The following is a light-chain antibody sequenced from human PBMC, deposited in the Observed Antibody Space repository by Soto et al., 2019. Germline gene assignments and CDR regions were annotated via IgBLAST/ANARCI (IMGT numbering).Light chain of an antibody. Sequence: EIVMTQSPATLSASPGERATLSCRASQSVSGNLAWYQHKPGQAPRLLIYGASTRATGIPARFSGSGSGTEFTLTISSMQSEDFAVYYCQQFNNWPELTFGGGTKVEIK. V-gene: IGKV3-15*01. J-gene: IGKJ4*01. CDR3: QQFNNWPELT. CDR2: GAS. CDR1: QSVSGN.